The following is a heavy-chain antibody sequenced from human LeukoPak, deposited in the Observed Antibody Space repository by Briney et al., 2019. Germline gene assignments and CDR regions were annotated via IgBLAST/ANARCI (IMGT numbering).Heavy chain of an antibody. CDR2: ISADGDST. J-gene: IGHJ3*02. V-gene: IGHV3-64*02. CDR3: ARSNCSTTSCLFNAFDI. CDR1: GFTFSRYA. D-gene: IGHD2-2*01. Sequence: GGSLRLSCTASGFTFSRYAMHWVRQAPGKGLEYASVISADGDSTYYADSVKGRFTISRDNSENTLYLQMGSLRAEDMAVYYCARSNCSTTSCLFNAFDIWGQGTMVTVSS.